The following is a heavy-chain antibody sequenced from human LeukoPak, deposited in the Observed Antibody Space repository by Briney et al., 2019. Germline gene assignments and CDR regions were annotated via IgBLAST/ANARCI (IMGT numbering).Heavy chain of an antibody. J-gene: IGHJ4*02. CDR2: INWNGDNT. D-gene: IGHD1-26*01. CDR3: AATYSGNWEFDY. Sequence: GGSLRLSCAASGFTFDDYTMSWVRQAPGKGLEWVSGINWNGDNTGSADSVKGRFTISRDNAKNSLYLEMNSLRAEDTALYYCAATYSGNWEFDYWGQGTLVTVSS. CDR1: GFTFDDYT. V-gene: IGHV3-20*04.